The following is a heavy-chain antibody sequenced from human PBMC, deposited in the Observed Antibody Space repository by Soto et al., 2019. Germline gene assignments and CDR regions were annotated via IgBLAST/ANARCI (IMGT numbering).Heavy chain of an antibody. CDR3: AKGGRQWLVTSDFNY. Sequence: GGSLRLSCAASGFTFSDYAMHWVCQAPGKGLEWVAVVSHDGRNTHYADSVKGRFTISRDSSKNTVSLEMTSLRAEGTAVYYCAKGGRQWLVTSDFNYWGQGALVTVSS. CDR1: GFTFSDYA. D-gene: IGHD6-19*01. CDR2: VSHDGRNT. V-gene: IGHV3-30*18. J-gene: IGHJ4*02.